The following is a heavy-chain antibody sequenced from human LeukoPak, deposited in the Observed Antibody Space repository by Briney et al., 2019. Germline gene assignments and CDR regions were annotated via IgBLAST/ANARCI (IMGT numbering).Heavy chain of an antibody. CDR1: GYTFTSYS. V-gene: IGHV1-2*02. J-gene: IGHJ4*02. CDR2: INPNSGDT. D-gene: IGHD1-26*01. CDR3: ASGAMRAY. Sequence: GASVKVSCKASGYTFTSYSISWVRQAPGQGLEWMGWINPNSGDTNHAQKFQGRVTMTRDTSISTAYMELNRLRSDDTAVYYCASGAMRAYWGQGTLVTVSS.